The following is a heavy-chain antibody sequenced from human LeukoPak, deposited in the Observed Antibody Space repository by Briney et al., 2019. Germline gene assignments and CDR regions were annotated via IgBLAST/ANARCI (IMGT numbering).Heavy chain of an antibody. CDR3: AVNYGDFYYFDY. V-gene: IGHV1-18*01. J-gene: IGHJ4*02. CDR1: GYTFTSYG. Sequence: ASVKVSCKASGYTFTSYGISWVRQAPGQGLEWMGRISAYNGNTNYAQKLQGRVTMTTDTSTSTAYMELRSLRSDDTAVYYCAVNYGDFYYFDYWGQGTLVTVSS. D-gene: IGHD4-17*01. CDR2: ISAYNGNT.